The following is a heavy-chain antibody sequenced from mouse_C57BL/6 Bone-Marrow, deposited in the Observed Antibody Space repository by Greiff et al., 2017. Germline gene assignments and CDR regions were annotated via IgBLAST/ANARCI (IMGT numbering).Heavy chain of an antibody. Sequence: QVQLQQSGAELAKPGASVKLSCKASGYTFTSYWMHWVKQRPGQGLEWIGYINPSSGYTKYNQKFKDKATLTAEKSSSTAYMQLSSLTYEDSAVYYCARRDYYGSSPHWYFDVWGTGTTVTVSS. CDR2: INPSSGYT. V-gene: IGHV1-7*01. J-gene: IGHJ1*03. D-gene: IGHD1-1*01. CDR3: ARRDYYGSSPHWYFDV. CDR1: GYTFTSYW.